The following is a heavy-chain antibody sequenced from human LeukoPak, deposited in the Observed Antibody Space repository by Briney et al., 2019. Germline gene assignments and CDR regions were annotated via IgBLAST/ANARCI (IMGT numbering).Heavy chain of an antibody. CDR3: ASRYSSGWGYFQH. Sequence: PSETLSLTCTVSGDSISSYYWSWIRQPPGKGLEWIGYIYYSGTTNYNPSLKSRVTISVDTSKNQFSLKLTSVTAADTAVYYCASRYSSGWGYFQHWGQGTLVTVSS. V-gene: IGHV4-59*08. CDR2: IYYSGTT. D-gene: IGHD6-19*01. J-gene: IGHJ1*01. CDR1: GDSISSYY.